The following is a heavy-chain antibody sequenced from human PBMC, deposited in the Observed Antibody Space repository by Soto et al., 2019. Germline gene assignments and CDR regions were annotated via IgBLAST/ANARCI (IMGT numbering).Heavy chain of an antibody. J-gene: IGHJ4*02. V-gene: IGHV4-30-4*01. Sequence: QVQLQESGPGLVKPSQTLSLTCTVSGGSISSGDYYWSWIRQPPGKGLEWIGYIYYSGSTYYNPPPXSXVTISVDTSKNQFSLKLSSVTAADTAVYYCARADDYGDPSDYWGQGTLVTVSS. CDR2: IYYSGST. CDR3: ARADDYGDPSDY. CDR1: GGSISSGDYY. D-gene: IGHD4-17*01.